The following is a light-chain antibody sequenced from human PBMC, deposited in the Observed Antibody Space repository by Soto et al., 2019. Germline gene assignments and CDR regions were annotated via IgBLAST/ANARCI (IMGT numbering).Light chain of an antibody. CDR3: QQLKRYPLS. Sequence: IQLTQSPSPLSASIGDRVTITFRASQGIGSYLAWYRQKAGKAPELLIEAASTLQSGVPSRFSGSGSGTDFALTICSLQPEDFATYYCQQLKRYPLSFGGGTKVDIK. J-gene: IGKJ4*01. CDR2: AAS. V-gene: IGKV1-9*01. CDR1: QGIGSY.